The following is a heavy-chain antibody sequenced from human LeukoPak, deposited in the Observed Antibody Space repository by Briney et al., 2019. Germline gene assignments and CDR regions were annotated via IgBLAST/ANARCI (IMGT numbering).Heavy chain of an antibody. CDR3: ARGGYYYYGSGSAHDY. J-gene: IGHJ4*02. CDR1: GGSFSGYY. D-gene: IGHD3-10*01. Sequence: SETLSLTCAVHGGSFSGYYWSWIRQPPGKGLEWIGEINHSGSTNYNPSLKSRGTISVDTSKNQFSLKLSSVTAADTAVYYCARGGYYYYGSGSAHDYWGQGTLVTVSS. V-gene: IGHV4-34*01. CDR2: INHSGST.